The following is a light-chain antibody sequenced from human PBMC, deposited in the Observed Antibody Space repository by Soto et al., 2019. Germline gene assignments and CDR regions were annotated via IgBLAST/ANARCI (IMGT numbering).Light chain of an antibody. CDR1: NSNIGNNY. J-gene: IGLJ2*01. V-gene: IGLV1-51*01. CDR3: GTWDGSLSAAV. CDR2: DNN. Sequence: QSVLTQPPSVSAAPGQKVTISCSGSNSNIGNNYVSWYQQLPGTAPKVLIYDNNRRPSGIPDRFSGSKSGTSATLGITGLQTGDEADYYCGTWDGSLSAAVFGGGTKLTVL.